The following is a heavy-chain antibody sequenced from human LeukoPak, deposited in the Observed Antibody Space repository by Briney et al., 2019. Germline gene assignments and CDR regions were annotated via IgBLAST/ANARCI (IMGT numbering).Heavy chain of an antibody. Sequence: PSETLSLTCAVSGYSISSGYYWGWIRQPPGKGLEWIGSIYHSGSTYYNPSLKSRVTISVDTSKNQFPLKLSSVTAADTAVYYCARHTIFGVVIYNWFDLWGQGTLVTVSS. CDR3: ARHTIFGVVIYNWFDL. CDR2: IYHSGST. D-gene: IGHD3-3*01. J-gene: IGHJ5*02. CDR1: GYSISSGYY. V-gene: IGHV4-38-2*01.